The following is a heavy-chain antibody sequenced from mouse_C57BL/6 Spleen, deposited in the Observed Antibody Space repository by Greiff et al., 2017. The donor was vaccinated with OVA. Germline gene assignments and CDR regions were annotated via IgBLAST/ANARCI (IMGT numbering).Heavy chain of an antibody. CDR2: IDPSDSET. Sequence: QVQLKQPGAELVRPGSSVKLSCKASGYTFTSYWMHWVKQRPIQGLEWIGNIDPSDSETHYNQKFKDKATLTVDESSSTAYMQLSSLTSEDSAVYYCARGTYYYGSPYYFDDWGQGTTLTVSS. V-gene: IGHV1-52*01. D-gene: IGHD1-1*01. CDR1: GYTFTSYW. J-gene: IGHJ2*01. CDR3: ARGTYYYGSPYYFDD.